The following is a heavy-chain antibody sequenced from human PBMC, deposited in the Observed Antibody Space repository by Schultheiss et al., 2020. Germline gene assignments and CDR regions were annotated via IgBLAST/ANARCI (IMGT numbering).Heavy chain of an antibody. Sequence: GGSLRLSCKGSANIFSGSWIAWVRQRPGKGLEWMGIVYPDDSDTRYSPSFQGQVTISADKSLNTAFLQWSSLKASDTAMYYCARHVLGRFLQPDYSYYMDVWGKGTTVTVSS. V-gene: IGHV5-51*01. D-gene: IGHD5-24*01. CDR1: ANIFSGSW. J-gene: IGHJ6*03. CDR2: VYPDDSDT. CDR3: ARHVLGRFLQPDYSYYMDV.